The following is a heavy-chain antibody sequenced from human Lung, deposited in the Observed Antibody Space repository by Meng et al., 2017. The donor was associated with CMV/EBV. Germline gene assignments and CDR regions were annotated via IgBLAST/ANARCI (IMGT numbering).Heavy chain of an antibody. CDR2: IENDGSSK. D-gene: IGHD4-23*01. CDR3: VKFFRWGQPDDAFDI. V-gene: IGHV3-30*02. Sequence: GESLKISCAASGFTFSRYGMDWVRQGPGKGLEWVTCIENDGSSKYYADSVKSRFTISRDNFKNTVHLQINSLRAEDTALYYCVKFFRWGQPDDAFDIWGHGTMVTVSS. J-gene: IGHJ3*02. CDR1: GFTFSRYG.